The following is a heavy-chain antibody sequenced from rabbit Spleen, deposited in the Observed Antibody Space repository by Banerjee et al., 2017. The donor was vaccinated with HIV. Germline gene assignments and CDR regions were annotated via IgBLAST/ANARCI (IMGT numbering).Heavy chain of an antibody. D-gene: IGHD1-1*01. V-gene: IGHV1S45*01. Sequence: QEQLVESGGGLVQPEGSLTLTCTASGFSFSSGYYMCWVRQAPGKGLEWIACIYAGSSGSTYYASWAKGRFTISKTSSTTVTLQMTSLTAADTATYFCARDDSSSGGTYHYGMDLWGPGTLVTVS. J-gene: IGHJ6*01. CDR1: GFSFSSGYY. CDR3: ARDDSSSGGTYHYGMDL. CDR2: IYAGSSGST.